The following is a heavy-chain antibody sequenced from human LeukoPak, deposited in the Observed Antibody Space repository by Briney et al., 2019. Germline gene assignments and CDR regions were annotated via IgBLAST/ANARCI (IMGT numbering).Heavy chain of an antibody. V-gene: IGHV3-66*01. J-gene: IGHJ3*02. CDR1: GFTVSSNY. Sequence: HPGGSLRLSCAASGFTVSSNYMSWVRQAPGKGLEWVSVIYSGGSTYYADSVKGRFTISRDNSKNTLYLQMNSLRAEDTAVYYCARESLSYDSSGYDYERGAFDIWGQGTMVTVSS. CDR2: IYSGGST. D-gene: IGHD3-22*01. CDR3: ARESLSYDSSGYDYERGAFDI.